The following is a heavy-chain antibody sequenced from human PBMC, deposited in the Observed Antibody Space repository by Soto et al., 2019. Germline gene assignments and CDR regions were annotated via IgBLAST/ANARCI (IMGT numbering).Heavy chain of an antibody. Sequence: SQTLSLTCAITGDSVSRNSAGWSLVRQSPSRGLEWLGRTYYRSKWYYEYAVSVRGRITINPDTSKNQYSLQLNSVTPEDTAVYFCARGEQYSGRIFDYWGQGTLVTVSS. CDR3: ARGEQYSGRIFDY. J-gene: IGHJ4*01. CDR1: GDSVSRNSAG. CDR2: TYYRSKWYY. D-gene: IGHD1-26*01. V-gene: IGHV6-1*01.